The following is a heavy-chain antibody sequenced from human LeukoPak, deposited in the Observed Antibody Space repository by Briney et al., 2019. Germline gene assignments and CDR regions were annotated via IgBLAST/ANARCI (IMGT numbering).Heavy chain of an antibody. CDR3: AMCSSSWSRWNAFDI. CDR2: IYPGDSDA. CDR1: GYTLTTYW. D-gene: IGHD6-13*01. V-gene: IGHV5-51*01. Sequence: GESLKISCQGSGYTLTTYWIAWVGQMPGKGLEWMGSIYPGDSDARYSPSFQGQVTISADTSINTAHLQWSSLKASDTAMYYCAMCSSSWSRWNAFDIWGQGTMVTGSS. J-gene: IGHJ3*02.